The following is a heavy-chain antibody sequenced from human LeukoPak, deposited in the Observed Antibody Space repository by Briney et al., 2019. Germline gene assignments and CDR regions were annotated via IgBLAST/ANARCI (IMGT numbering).Heavy chain of an antibody. J-gene: IGHJ4*02. CDR3: ARGPDPFWSGYGNIDY. CDR1: GFTFSSYA. CDR2: ISYDGSNK. V-gene: IGHV3-30-3*01. D-gene: IGHD3-3*01. Sequence: PGGPLRLSCAASGFTFSSYAMHWVRQAPGKGLEWVAVISYDGSNKYYADSVKGRFTISRDNSKNTLYLQMNSLRAEDTAVYYCARGPDPFWSGYGNIDYWGQGTLVTVSS.